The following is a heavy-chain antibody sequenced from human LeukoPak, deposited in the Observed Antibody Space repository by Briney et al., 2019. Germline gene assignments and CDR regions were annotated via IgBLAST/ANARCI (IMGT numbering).Heavy chain of an antibody. D-gene: IGHD3-22*01. CDR2: MIPILGIA. J-gene: IGHJ6*02. CDR3: ARDPGSGYYSYYYGMDV. CDR1: GGTFSSYA. V-gene: IGHV1-69*04. Sequence: SVKVSCKASGGTFSSYAISWVRQAPGQGLEWMGRMIPILGIANYAQKFQGRVTITADKSTSTAYMELSSLRSEDTAVYYCARDPGSGYYSYYYGMDVWGQGTTVTVSS.